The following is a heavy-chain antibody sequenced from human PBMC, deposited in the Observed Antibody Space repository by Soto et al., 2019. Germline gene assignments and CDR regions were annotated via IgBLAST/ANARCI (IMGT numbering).Heavy chain of an antibody. CDR1: GFTFSNAW. CDR2: IKSKTDGGTT. Sequence: EVQLVESGGGLVKPGGSLRLSCAASGFTFSNAWMSWVRQAPGKGLEWVGRIKSKTDGGTTDYAAPVKGRFTISRDDSKNTLYLQMNSLKTEDTAVYYCITDKIVVDLDYWGQGTLVTVSS. V-gene: IGHV3-15*01. J-gene: IGHJ4*02. D-gene: IGHD2-2*01. CDR3: ITDKIVVDLDY.